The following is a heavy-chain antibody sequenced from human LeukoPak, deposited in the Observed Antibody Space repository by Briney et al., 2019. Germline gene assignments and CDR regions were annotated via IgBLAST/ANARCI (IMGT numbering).Heavy chain of an antibody. CDR1: GGSISSSSYY. Sequence: SETLSLTCTVYGGSISSSSYYWGWIRQPPGKGLEWIGRIYYSGSTYYNPSLKSRVTISVDTSKNQFSLKLSSVTAADTAVYYCARDNQGGYSYGLDYWGQGTLVTVSS. CDR3: ARDNQGGYSYGLDY. V-gene: IGHV4-39*02. CDR2: IYYSGST. J-gene: IGHJ4*02. D-gene: IGHD5-18*01.